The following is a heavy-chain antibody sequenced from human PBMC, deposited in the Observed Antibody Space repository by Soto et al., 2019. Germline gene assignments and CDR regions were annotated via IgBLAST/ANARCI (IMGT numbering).Heavy chain of an antibody. CDR3: ARRSSSPFGSLLDH. CDR1: GGSISSSTYY. CDR2: MYYTCNK. V-gene: IGHV4-39*01. D-gene: IGHD3-16*01. Sequence: ETLSLTCTVSGGSISSSTYYWDWIRQPPGKGLEWIGAMYYTCNKNYNPSLESRVTMSVDTSKNQFSLKLSSVTPTHTSVYYCARRSSSPFGSLLDHWCRGTLVTVSS. J-gene: IGHJ5*02.